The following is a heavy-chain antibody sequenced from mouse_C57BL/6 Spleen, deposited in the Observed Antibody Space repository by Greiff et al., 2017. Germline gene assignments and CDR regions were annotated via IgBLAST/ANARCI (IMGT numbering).Heavy chain of an antibody. D-gene: IGHD2-4*01. Sequence: DVKLVESGGGLVKPGGSLKLSCAASGFTFSSYAMSWVRQTPEKRLEWVATISDGGSYTYYPDNVKGRFTITRDNAKNNLYLQMSHLKSEDTAMYHCARDLYDYGFAYWGQGTLVTVSA. V-gene: IGHV5-4*01. J-gene: IGHJ3*01. CDR2: ISDGGSYT. CDR1: GFTFSSYA. CDR3: ARDLYDYGFAY.